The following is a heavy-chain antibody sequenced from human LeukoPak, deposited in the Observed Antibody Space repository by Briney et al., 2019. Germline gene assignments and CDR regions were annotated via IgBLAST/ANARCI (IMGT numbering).Heavy chain of an antibody. V-gene: IGHV3-21*01. J-gene: IGHJ4*02. CDR2: ISTGSRRI. CDR3: ARDLSGDGYNKFDY. Sequence: GGTLSLSCAASGFTFSNYIMNWVRQAPGKGLELVSAISTGSRRIYYAASVKGRFTISRDDAKNSLYLQMNSLRAEDTAVYYCARDLSGDGYNKFDYWGQGTLVTVSP. CDR1: GFTFSNYI. D-gene: IGHD5-24*01.